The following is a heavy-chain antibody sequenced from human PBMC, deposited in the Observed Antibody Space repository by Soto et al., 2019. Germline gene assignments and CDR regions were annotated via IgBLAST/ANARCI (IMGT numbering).Heavy chain of an antibody. V-gene: IGHV4-39*01. CDR2: VYYGGST. Sequence: PSETLSLTCTVSGGSISSSSYYWGWIRQPPGKELEWIGNVYYGGSTYYNPSLKSRVTISVETSKSQFSLKLSSVTAADTAVYYCAGGDYYHSSGYYFYYYTMDVWGQGTTVTVSS. CDR1: GGSISSSSYY. J-gene: IGHJ6*02. D-gene: IGHD3-22*01. CDR3: AGGDYYHSSGYYFYYYTMDV.